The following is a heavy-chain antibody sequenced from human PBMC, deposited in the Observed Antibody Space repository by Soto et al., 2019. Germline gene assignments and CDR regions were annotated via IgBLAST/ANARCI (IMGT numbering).Heavy chain of an antibody. CDR3: ARVPDY. J-gene: IGHJ4*02. CDR2: IYYSGTT. CDR1: GYSISSSNW. V-gene: IGHV4-28*03. Sequence: SETLSLTCAVSGYSISSSNWWGWIRQPPGKGLEWIGYIYYSGTTYYNPYHKSRITMSVDTSKNQFSLKLSSVTAADTAVYYCARVPDYWGQGILVTVSS. D-gene: IGHD2-2*01.